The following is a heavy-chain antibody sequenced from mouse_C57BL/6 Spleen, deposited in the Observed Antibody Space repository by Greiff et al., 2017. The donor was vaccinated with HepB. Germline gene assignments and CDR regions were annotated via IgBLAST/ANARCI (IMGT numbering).Heavy chain of an antibody. CDR3: ARENYDGSSPGNFDY. CDR1: GYSFTSSY. CDR2: IYPGSGNT. J-gene: IGHJ2*01. Sequence: QVQLKESGPELVKPGASVKISCKASGYSFTSSYIHWVKQRPGQGLEWIGWIYPGSGNTKYNEKFKGKATLTADTSSSTAYMQLSSLTSEDSAVYYCARENYDGSSPGNFDYWGQGTTLTVSS. V-gene: IGHV1-66*01. D-gene: IGHD1-1*01.